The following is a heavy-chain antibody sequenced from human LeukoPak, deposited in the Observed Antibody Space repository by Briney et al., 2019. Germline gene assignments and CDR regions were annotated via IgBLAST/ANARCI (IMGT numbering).Heavy chain of an antibody. CDR1: GFTLTRHA. D-gene: IGHD6-19*01. CDR3: TTSIAVAGKDYFDY. J-gene: IGHJ4*02. V-gene: IGHV3-15*01. CDR2: IKSKTDGGTT. Sequence: PGGSLRLSCAASGFTLTRHAMSWVRQAPGKGLEWVGRIKSKTDGGTTDYAAPVKGRFTISRDDSKNTLYLQMNSLKTEDTAVYYCTTSIAVAGKDYFDYWGQGTLVTVSS.